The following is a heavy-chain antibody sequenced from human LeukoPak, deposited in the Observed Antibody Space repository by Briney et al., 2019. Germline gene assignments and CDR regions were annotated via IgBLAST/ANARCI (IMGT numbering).Heavy chain of an antibody. Sequence: ASVKVSCKASGYNFFTYGITWVRQAPGQGLEWMGWINTNTGNPTYAQGFTGRFVFSLDTSVSTAYLQISSLKAEDTAVYYCARGGIYILWFGDSAYNWFDPWGQGTLVTVSS. J-gene: IGHJ5*02. V-gene: IGHV7-4-1*02. CDR3: ARGGIYILWFGDSAYNWFDP. CDR2: INTNTGNP. D-gene: IGHD3-10*01. CDR1: GYNFFTYG.